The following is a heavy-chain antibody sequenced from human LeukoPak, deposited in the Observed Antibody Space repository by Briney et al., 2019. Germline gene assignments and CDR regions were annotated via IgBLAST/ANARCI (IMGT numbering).Heavy chain of an antibody. Sequence: GGSLRLSCAASGFTFSTFAMIWVRQPPGKGLEWVAVISYDGSNEFYTDSVKGRFTISRDNSKNTLYLQMNSLRPEDTAVYYCARDRGSGSYVGYWFDPWGQGTLVTVSS. CDR2: ISYDGSNE. CDR1: GFTFSTFA. V-gene: IGHV3-30*04. D-gene: IGHD1-26*01. J-gene: IGHJ5*02. CDR3: ARDRGSGSYVGYWFDP.